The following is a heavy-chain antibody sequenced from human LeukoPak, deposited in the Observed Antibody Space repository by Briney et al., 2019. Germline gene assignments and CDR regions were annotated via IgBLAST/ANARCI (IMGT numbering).Heavy chain of an antibody. J-gene: IGHJ4*02. CDR1: GFTFSSYS. D-gene: IGHD1-26*01. CDR3: ARDRGGSYYGGGH. V-gene: IGHV3-21*01. CDR2: ISSSSSYI. Sequence: GGSLRLSCAASGFTFSSYSMNWVRQAPGKGLEWVSSISSSSSYIYCADSVKGRFTISRDNAKNSLYLQMNSLRAEDTAVYYCARDRGGSYYGGGHWGQGTLVTVSS.